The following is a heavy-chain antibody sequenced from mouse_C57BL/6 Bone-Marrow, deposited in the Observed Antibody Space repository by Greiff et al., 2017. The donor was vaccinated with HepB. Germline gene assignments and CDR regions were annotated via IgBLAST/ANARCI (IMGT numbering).Heavy chain of an antibody. CDR3: APTITTVPYWYFDV. CDR2: INPSNGGT. V-gene: IGHV1-53*01. Sequence: QVQLQQPGPDLVKPGATVKLSCTASGYTFTSYWMHWVKQRPGQGLEWIGNINPSNGGTNYNAKFTSKATMTVDKSSSTAYMQLSSLTSEESAVYYCAPTITTVPYWYFDVWGTGTTVTVSS. D-gene: IGHD1-1*01. J-gene: IGHJ1*03. CDR1: GYTFTSYW.